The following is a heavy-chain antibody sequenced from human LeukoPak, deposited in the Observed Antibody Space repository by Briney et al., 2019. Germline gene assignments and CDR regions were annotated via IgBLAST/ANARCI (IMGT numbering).Heavy chain of an antibody. CDR2: ISGSGGST. CDR3: AKDRRGPFDY. CDR1: GFTFSSYE. V-gene: IGHV3-23*01. J-gene: IGHJ4*02. Sequence: GGSLRLSCAASGFTFSSYEMSWVRQAPGKGLEWASAISGSGGSTYYADSVKGRFTISRDNSKNTLYLQMNSLRAEDTAVYYCAKDRRGPFDYWGQGTLVTVSS. D-gene: IGHD3-10*01.